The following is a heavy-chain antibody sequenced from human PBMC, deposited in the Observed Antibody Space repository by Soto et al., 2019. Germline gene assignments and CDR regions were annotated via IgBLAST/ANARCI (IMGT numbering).Heavy chain of an antibody. CDR1: GYTFTSYG. J-gene: IGHJ6*03. V-gene: IGHV1-18*01. CDR3: ARWLEIQLWSYYYYYYMDV. CDR2: ISAYNGNT. D-gene: IGHD5-18*01. Sequence: ASVKVSCKASGYTFTSYGISWVRQAPGQGLEWMGWISAYNGNTNYAQKLQGRVTMTTDTSTSTAYMELRSLRSDDTAVYYCARWLEIQLWSYYYYYYMDVWGKGTTVTVSS.